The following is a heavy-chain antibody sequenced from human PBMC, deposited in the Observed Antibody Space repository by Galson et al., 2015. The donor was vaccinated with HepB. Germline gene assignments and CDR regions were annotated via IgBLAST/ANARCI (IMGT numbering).Heavy chain of an antibody. J-gene: IGHJ6*02. V-gene: IGHV3-73*01. CDR3: TRPGYGSSWFLDYSHGMDI. D-gene: IGHD6-13*01. CDR2: IRNRANNYAT. Sequence: SLRLSCAASGFTFSGSGIHWVRLASGKGLEWVGRIRNRANNYATAYAASVRGTLTVSRDDSKNTAYLQMNSLKTEGTAVYYCTRPGYGSSWFLDYSHGMDIWGQGTTVIVS. CDR1: GFTFSGSG.